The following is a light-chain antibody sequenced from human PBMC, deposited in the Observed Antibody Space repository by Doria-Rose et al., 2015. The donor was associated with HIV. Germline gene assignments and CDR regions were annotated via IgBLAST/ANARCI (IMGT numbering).Light chain of an antibody. J-gene: IGKJ3*01. CDR2: WAS. V-gene: IGKV4-1*01. CDR3: QQYYDTPS. Sequence: TQSPESLGMSLGERATFNCKSNQSLLYTSKNYLAWYQQKPGQPPKLLIYWASTRQSGVPARFSGSGSGTDFTLTISSLEAEDVEVYYCQQYYDTPSFGPGTTVDIK. CDR1: QSLLYTSKNY.